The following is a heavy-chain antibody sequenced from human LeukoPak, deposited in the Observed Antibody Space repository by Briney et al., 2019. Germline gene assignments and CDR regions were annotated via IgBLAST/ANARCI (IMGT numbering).Heavy chain of an antibody. CDR1: GFTVSSNH. J-gene: IGHJ4*02. CDR2: IYSGGST. D-gene: IGHD1-1*01. V-gene: IGHV3-53*01. Sequence: GGSLRLSCAASGFTVSSNHMSWVRQAPGKGLEWVSVIYSGGSTDYADSVKGRFTISRDNLKNTLYLQMNALRAEDTAVYYCARGPAGYNWGQGTLVTVSS. CDR3: ARGPAGYN.